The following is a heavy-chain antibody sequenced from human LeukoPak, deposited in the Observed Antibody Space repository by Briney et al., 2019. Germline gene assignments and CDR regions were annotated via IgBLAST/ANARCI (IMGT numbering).Heavy chain of an antibody. CDR3: TRSQYDFWSGPTHAFDI. J-gene: IGHJ3*02. D-gene: IGHD3-3*01. CDR2: IRSKANSYAT. CDR1: GFTFSGSA. Sequence: GGSLRLSCAASGFTFSGSAMHWVRQASGKGLEWVGRIRSKANSYATAYAASVKGRFTISRDDSKNTAYLQMNSLKTEDTAVYYCTRSQYDFWSGPTHAFDIWGQGTMVTVSS. V-gene: IGHV3-73*01.